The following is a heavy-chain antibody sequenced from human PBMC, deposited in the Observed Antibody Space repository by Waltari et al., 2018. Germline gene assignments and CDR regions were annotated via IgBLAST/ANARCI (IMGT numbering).Heavy chain of an antibody. CDR3: VRASKDDYYYYPMDV. D-gene: IGHD3-16*01. V-gene: IGHV3-20*01. Sequence: EVQLVESGAGVIRPGGSMQLSCASSGLTFVAFGRNGVRQAPGKGLEWVAGVNWNGGNTGYADSVKGRFTISRDNARNSLDLQMNSLRVEDTALYRCVRASKDDYYYYPMDVWGQGTTVTVSS. CDR2: VNWNGGNT. J-gene: IGHJ6*02. CDR1: GLTFVAFG.